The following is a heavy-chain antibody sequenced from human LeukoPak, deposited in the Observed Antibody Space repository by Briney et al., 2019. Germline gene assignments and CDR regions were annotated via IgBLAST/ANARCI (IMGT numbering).Heavy chain of an antibody. J-gene: IGHJ3*02. CDR1: GYTFTSNA. CDR2: INTYNGNT. CDR3: AREAAADAFDI. D-gene: IGHD6-13*01. Sequence: GASVKVSCKASGYTFTSNAITWVRQAPGQGLEWMGWINTYNGNTDFPQKLQGRVIMTTDTSTTTVSMELRSLRSDDTAMYYCAREAAADAFDIWGQGTMVTVSS. V-gene: IGHV1-18*01.